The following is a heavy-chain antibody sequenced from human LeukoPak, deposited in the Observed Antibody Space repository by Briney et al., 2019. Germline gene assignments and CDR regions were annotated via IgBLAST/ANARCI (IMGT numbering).Heavy chain of an antibody. D-gene: IGHD3-22*01. CDR3: ARDGCYYYDSNSCPFDY. CDR1: GYSISSGYY. Sequence: SETLSLTCTVSGYSISSGYYWGWIRQPPGKGLEWIGSIYHSGSTYYNPSLKSRVTISVDTSKNQFSLKLSSVTAADTAVYYCARDGCYYYDSNSCPFDYWGQGTLVTVSS. CDR2: IYHSGST. V-gene: IGHV4-38-2*02. J-gene: IGHJ4*02.